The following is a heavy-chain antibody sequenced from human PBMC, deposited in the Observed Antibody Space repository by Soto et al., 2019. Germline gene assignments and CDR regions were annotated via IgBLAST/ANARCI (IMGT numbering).Heavy chain of an antibody. CDR3: AKVTGYCSSSSCSREYYYYYGLDV. V-gene: IGHV3-30*18. J-gene: IGHJ6*02. CDR1: GLTFSSYG. D-gene: IGHD2-2*01. Sequence: PGGSLRLSCAASGLTFSSYGMHWVRQAPGKGLEWVAVISYDGSNKYYGDSVKGRFTISRDNPKNTLFLQMNSLRAEDTAVYYCAKVTGYCSSSSCSREYYYYYGLDVWGQGTTVTVSS. CDR2: ISYDGSNK.